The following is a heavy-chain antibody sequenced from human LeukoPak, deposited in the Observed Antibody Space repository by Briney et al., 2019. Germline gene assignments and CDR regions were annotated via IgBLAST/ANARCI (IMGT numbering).Heavy chain of an antibody. CDR2: IYYSGST. Sequence: PSETLSLTCTVSGGSISSYYWSWIRQPPGKGLEWIGSIYYSGSTYYNPSLKSRVTISVDTSKNQFSLKLSSVTAADTAVYYCARAVPAAMVDYWGQGTLVTVSS. D-gene: IGHD2-2*01. V-gene: IGHV4-59*05. J-gene: IGHJ4*02. CDR1: GGSISSYY. CDR3: ARAVPAAMVDY.